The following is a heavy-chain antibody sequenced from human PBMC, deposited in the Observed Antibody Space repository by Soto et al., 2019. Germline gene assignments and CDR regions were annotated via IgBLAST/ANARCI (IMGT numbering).Heavy chain of an antibody. Sequence: ASVKVSCKASGYTFTSYGISWVRQAPGQGLEWMGWISAYNGNTNYAQKLQGRVTMTTDTSTSTAYMELRSLRSDDTAVYYCARSHRDLAAADNWGFIWFDPWGQGTLVTVSS. CDR3: ARSHRDLAAADNWGFIWFDP. D-gene: IGHD6-13*01. CDR2: ISAYNGNT. CDR1: GYTFTSYG. J-gene: IGHJ5*02. V-gene: IGHV1-18*01.